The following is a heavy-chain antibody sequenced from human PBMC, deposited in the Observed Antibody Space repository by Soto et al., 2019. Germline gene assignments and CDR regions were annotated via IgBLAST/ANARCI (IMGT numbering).Heavy chain of an antibody. CDR3: ARPYCSSTSCYNWFDP. D-gene: IGHD2-2*01. J-gene: IGHJ5*02. V-gene: IGHV4-34*01. CDR1: GGSFSGYY. Sequence: QVQLQQWGAGLLKPSETLSLTCAVYGGSFSGYYWSWIRQPPGKGLEWIGDINHSGSTNYNPSRKSRVTISVDTYKNQFSLKLSSVTAADTAVYYCARPYCSSTSCYNWFDPLGQGTLVPGSS. CDR2: INHSGST.